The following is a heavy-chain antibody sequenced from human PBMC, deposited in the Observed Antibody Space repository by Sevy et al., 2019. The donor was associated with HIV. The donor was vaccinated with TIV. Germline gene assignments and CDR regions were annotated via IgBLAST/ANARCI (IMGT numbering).Heavy chain of an antibody. J-gene: IGHJ4*02. CDR2: ISSTGNYI. CDR1: GFTFSSYT. V-gene: IGHV3-21*01. D-gene: IGHD4-17*01. Sequence: GGSLRLSCADSGFTFSSYTMNWVRQAPGKGLEWASSISSTGNYIYYADSLKGRFSISRDNAKNSLYLQMNSLRAEDTAVYYCARGSHDYGDYDRDVGFDYWGQGTLVTVSS. CDR3: ARGSHDYGDYDRDVGFDY.